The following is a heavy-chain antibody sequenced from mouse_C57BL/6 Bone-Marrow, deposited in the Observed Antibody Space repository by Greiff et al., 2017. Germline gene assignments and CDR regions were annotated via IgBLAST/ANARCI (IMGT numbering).Heavy chain of an antibody. CDR3: ARSPRWLLIFDY. CDR1: GYTFTSYW. J-gene: IGHJ2*01. D-gene: IGHD2-3*01. V-gene: IGHV1-64*01. Sequence: QVQLKQPGAELAKPGASVKLSCKASGYTFTSYWMHWVKQRPGQGLEWIGMIHPNSGSTNYNEKFKSKATLTVDKSSSTAYMQLSSLTSEDSAVYYCARSPRWLLIFDYWGQGTTLTVSS. CDR2: IHPNSGST.